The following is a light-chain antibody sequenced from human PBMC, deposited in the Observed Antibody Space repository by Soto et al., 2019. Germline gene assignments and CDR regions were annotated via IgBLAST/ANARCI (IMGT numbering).Light chain of an antibody. J-gene: IGLJ2*01. CDR2: DVT. Sequence: QSALTQPASVSGSPGQSSTISCTGTSSDVGAYPYVSWYQQHPGRAPKLVIFDVTLRPSGVSDRFSASKSGNTASLTISGLQADDEADYYCASYTTSSSVVFGGGTKLTVL. CDR1: SSDVGAYPY. V-gene: IGLV2-14*03. CDR3: ASYTTSSSVV.